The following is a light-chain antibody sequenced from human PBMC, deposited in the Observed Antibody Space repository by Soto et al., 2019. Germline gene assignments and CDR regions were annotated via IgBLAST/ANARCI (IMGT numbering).Light chain of an antibody. CDR2: DAS. Sequence: EIVLTQSPATLSLSPGERATLSCRASQSVRSYLAWYQQKPGQAPRLLIYDASNRATGIPARFSGSGSGTDFTLTISSQEPEDFAVYYCQQRSNWPRTFGQGTKLEIK. CDR3: QQRSNWPRT. J-gene: IGKJ2*01. V-gene: IGKV3-11*01. CDR1: QSVRSY.